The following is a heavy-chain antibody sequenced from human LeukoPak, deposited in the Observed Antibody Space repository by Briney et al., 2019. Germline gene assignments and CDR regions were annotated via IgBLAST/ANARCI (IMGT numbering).Heavy chain of an antibody. V-gene: IGHV4-31*03. J-gene: IGHJ4*02. CDR2: IYNRGSP. CDR3: ARQDYHGSGSLDY. CDR1: GGSLSSGGYY. Sequence: SQTLSLTYTVSGGSLSSGGYYWTWIRQHPGAGLEWLGNIYNRGSPYYNPSHKSRVTISVDTSKNQFSLKLSSVTAADTAVYYCARQDYHGSGSLDYWGQGTLVTVSS. D-gene: IGHD3-10*01.